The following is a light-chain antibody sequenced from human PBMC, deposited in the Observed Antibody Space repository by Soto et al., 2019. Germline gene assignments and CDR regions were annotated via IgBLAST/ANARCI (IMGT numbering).Light chain of an antibody. V-gene: IGLV2-8*01. CDR3: SSYAITNLLG. CDR1: SSDVGGYNY. Sequence: QSLLTQPPSASGSPGQSVTISCTGTSSDVGGYNYVSWYQQHPGKAPKVIIYEVSKRPSGVPDRFSGSKSGSTASLTVSGLQAEDEADYYCSSYAITNLLGLGKGTKVTVL. CDR2: EVS. J-gene: IGLJ1*01.